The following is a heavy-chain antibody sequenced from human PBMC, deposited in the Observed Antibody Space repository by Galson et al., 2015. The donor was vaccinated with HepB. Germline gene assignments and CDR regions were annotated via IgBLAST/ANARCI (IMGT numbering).Heavy chain of an antibody. CDR2: IFSNDEK. Sequence: PALVKPTQTLTLTCTVSGFSLSNARMGVSWIRQPPGKALEWLADIFSNDEKSYSTSLKSRLTISKDTSKSHVVLNMTNMDPVDTATYYCARIAYDSGSYADYWGQGTLVTVSS. CDR1: GFSLSNARMG. D-gene: IGHD3-10*01. CDR3: ARIAYDSGSYADY. J-gene: IGHJ4*02. V-gene: IGHV2-26*01.